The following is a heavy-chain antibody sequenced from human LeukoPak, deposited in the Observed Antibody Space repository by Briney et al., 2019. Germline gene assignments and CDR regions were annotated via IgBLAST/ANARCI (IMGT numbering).Heavy chain of an antibody. J-gene: IGHJ5*02. CDR3: VRYSLRFDP. V-gene: IGHV4-59*01. D-gene: IGHD2-15*01. Sequence: SETLSLTCTVSGGSISSYYWSWIRQPPGKGLEWIGYIYYSGSTNYNPSLKSRVTISVDTSKNQFSLKMSSVTAADTAVYYCVRYSLRFDPWGQGTLVTVSS. CDR2: IYYSGST. CDR1: GGSISSYY.